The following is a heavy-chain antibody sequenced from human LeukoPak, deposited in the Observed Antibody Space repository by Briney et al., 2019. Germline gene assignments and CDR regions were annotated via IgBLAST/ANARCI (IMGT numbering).Heavy chain of an antibody. CDR2: IGTAGDT. J-gene: IGHJ3*02. CDR1: GFTFSSYD. D-gene: IGHD1-26*01. V-gene: IGHV3-13*01. Sequence: GGSLSLSCAASGFTFSSYDMHWVRQATGKGLEWVSAIGTAGDTYYPGSVKGRFTISRENAKNSLYLQMNSLRAGDTAVYYCARDRGADAFDIWGQGTMVTVSS. CDR3: ARDRGADAFDI.